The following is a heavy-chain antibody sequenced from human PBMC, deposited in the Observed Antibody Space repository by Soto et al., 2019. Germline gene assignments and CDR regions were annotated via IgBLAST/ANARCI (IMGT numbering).Heavy chain of an antibody. CDR1: GGSIGTYN. CDR2: IYYTGST. CDR3: SRDYRGIMIDV. J-gene: IGHJ6*02. V-gene: IGHV4-59*01. Sequence: SDTLFFTCTVSGGSIGTYNWCWIRPPPGKGLEYIGYIYYTGSTNYNQTLKSRVTMSVDTSKSQSYLKLSTLSAADTAVYYWSRDYRGIMIDVWGQGTTVTVSS. D-gene: IGHD3-16*01.